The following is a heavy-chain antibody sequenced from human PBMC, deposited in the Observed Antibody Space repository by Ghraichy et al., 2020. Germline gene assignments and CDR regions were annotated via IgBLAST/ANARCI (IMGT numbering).Heavy chain of an antibody. D-gene: IGHD2-15*01. CDR2: ISYDGSNK. V-gene: IGHV3-30*04. Sequence: LSLTCAASGFTFSSYAMHWVRQAPGKGLEWVAVISYDGSNKYYADSVKGRFTISRDNSKNTLYLQMNSLRAEDTAVYYCASKQDWADWGQGTLVTVSS. J-gene: IGHJ4*02. CDR1: GFTFSSYA. CDR3: ASKQDWAD.